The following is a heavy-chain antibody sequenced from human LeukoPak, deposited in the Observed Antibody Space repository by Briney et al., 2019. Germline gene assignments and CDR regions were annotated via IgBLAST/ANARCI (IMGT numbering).Heavy chain of an antibody. V-gene: IGHV3-23*01. J-gene: IGHJ4*02. CDR1: GFTFSSYG. CDR2: ISGSGGST. CDR3: ARAKRGYSYGYYHYFDY. D-gene: IGHD5-18*01. Sequence: GGSLRPSCAASGFTFSSYGMSWVRQAPGKGLEWVSAISGSGGSTYYADSVKGRFTISRDNSKNSLYLQMNSLRAEDTAVYYCARAKRGYSYGYYHYFDYWGQGTLVTVSS.